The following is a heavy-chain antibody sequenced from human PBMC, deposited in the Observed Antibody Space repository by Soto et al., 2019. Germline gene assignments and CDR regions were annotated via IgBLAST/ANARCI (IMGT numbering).Heavy chain of an antibody. CDR3: ASIPNCSGGSCYGPQQTDV. D-gene: IGHD2-15*01. CDR2: ISYDGSNK. CDR1: GFTFSSYA. J-gene: IGHJ6*02. Sequence: GGSLRLSCAASGFTFSSYAMHWVRQAPGKGLEWVAVISYDGSNKYYADSVKGRFTISRDNSKNTLYLQMNSLRAEDTAVYYCASIPNCSGGSCYGPQQTDVWGQGTTVTVSS. V-gene: IGHV3-30-3*01.